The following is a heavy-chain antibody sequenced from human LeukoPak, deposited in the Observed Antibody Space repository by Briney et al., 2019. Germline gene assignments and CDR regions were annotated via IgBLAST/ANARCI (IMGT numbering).Heavy chain of an antibody. D-gene: IGHD4-11*01. CDR3: ARDRDYSNTERGFDY. CDR2: INPNSGET. Sequence: ASVKVSRKSSGYTFTGYYIHWVRQAPGQGLEWMGWINPNSGETNSAQKFQGRGTMTGDTSISTTYMELRRVTSDDTAVYYCARDRDYSNTERGFDYWGQGTLVTVSS. J-gene: IGHJ4*02. V-gene: IGHV1-2*02. CDR1: GYTFTGYY.